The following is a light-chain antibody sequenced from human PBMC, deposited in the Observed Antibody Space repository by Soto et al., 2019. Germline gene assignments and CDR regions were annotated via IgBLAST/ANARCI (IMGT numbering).Light chain of an antibody. CDR2: DDS. Sequence: SYELTQAPSVSVAPGQTATVTCGGSNIGSIGVHWYQQRPGQAPVLVVHDDSDRPSGIPERFSGSNSGNTATLTINRVEAGDDADYYCQVWDSSSDHILFGRGTKRTVL. J-gene: IGLJ2*01. CDR3: QVWDSSSDHIL. V-gene: IGLV3-21*02. CDR1: NIGSIG.